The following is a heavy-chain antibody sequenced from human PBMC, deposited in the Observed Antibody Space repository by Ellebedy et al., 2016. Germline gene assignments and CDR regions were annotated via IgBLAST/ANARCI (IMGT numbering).Heavy chain of an antibody. CDR3: TPAGSGYWTY. CDR2: IRSKANSYAT. J-gene: IGHJ4*02. Sequence: GESLKISCAASGFTFSGSAMHWVRQASGKGLEWVGRIRSKANSYATAYAASVKGRFTISRDDSKNTAYLQMNSLKTEDTAVYYCTPAGSGYWTYWGQGTLVTVSS. D-gene: IGHD3-3*01. V-gene: IGHV3-73*01. CDR1: GFTFSGSA.